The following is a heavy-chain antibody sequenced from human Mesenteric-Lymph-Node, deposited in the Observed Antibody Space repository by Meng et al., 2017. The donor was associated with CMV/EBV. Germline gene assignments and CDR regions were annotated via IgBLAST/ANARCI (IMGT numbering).Heavy chain of an antibody. CDR2: ISWNSGSI. CDR3: VRLPSSSYYYYYGMDV. CDR1: GFTFDDYA. Sequence: GGSLRPSCAVSGFTFDDYAMHWVRQAPGKGLEWVSGISWNSGSIGYADSVKGRFTISRDNAKNSLYLQMNSLRAEDTALYYCVRLPSSSYYYYYGMDVWGQGTTVTVSS. J-gene: IGHJ6*02. D-gene: IGHD6-6*01. V-gene: IGHV3-9*01.